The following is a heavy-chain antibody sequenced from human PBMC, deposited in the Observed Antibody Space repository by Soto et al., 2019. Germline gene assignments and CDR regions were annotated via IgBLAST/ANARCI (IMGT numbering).Heavy chain of an antibody. CDR1: GYTFTTYG. Sequence: QVQLVQSGAEVKKPGASVKVSCKASGYTFTTYGISWVRQAPGQGLEWMGWINTANGNTNFAQNFQGRVTMTTDTTTTPAYMELRSLRSADTAVYYCARDRKPYCAGDCYSFYFDYWGQGSLVTVAS. V-gene: IGHV1-18*01. D-gene: IGHD2-21*02. CDR2: INTANGNT. CDR3: ARDRKPYCAGDCYSFYFDY. J-gene: IGHJ4*02.